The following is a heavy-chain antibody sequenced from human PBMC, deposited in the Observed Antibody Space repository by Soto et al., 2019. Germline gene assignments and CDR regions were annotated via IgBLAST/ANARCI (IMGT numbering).Heavy chain of an antibody. CDR3: AKDMSSGSSYGDYYYGMDV. Sequence: EVQLVESGGGLVQPGRSLRLSCAASGFTFDDYAMHCVRQAPGKVLEWVSGISWNSGSIGYADSVKGRFTISRDNAKNSLYLQMNSLRAEDTALYYCAKDMSSGSSYGDYYYGMDVWGQGTTVTVSS. D-gene: IGHD2-15*01. V-gene: IGHV3-9*01. J-gene: IGHJ6*02. CDR1: GFTFDDYA. CDR2: ISWNSGSI.